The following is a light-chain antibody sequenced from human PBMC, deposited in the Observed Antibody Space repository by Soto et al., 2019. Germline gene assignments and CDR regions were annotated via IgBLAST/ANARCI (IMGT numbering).Light chain of an antibody. CDR1: QSVSSN. CDR3: QQYYKWPLT. V-gene: IGKV3-15*01. CDR2: GAS. J-gene: IGKJ4*01. Sequence: EIVMTQSPATLSMSPGERATLSCRASQSVSSNLAWYQQKPGQAPRLLIYGASTRATSIPARFSGSGSGTEFTLTISSLQSEDLAVYYCQQYYKWPLTFGGGTKVEIK.